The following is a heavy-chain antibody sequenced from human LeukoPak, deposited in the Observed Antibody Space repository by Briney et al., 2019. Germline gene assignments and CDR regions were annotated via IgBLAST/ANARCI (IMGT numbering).Heavy chain of an antibody. V-gene: IGHV3-53*01. Sequence: GQSLRLSCAASGFTVSSNYMSWVRLAPGQGLGWVSVIHTGGTPYYADSVKDRFTISRDNSKHTLYLQMNRLKSEDTAVYYCARDGMGRYIRSYVYLGQGTLVTVSS. CDR1: GFTVSSNY. D-gene: IGHD1-14*01. CDR3: ARDGMGRYIRSYVY. CDR2: IHTGGTP. J-gene: IGHJ4*02.